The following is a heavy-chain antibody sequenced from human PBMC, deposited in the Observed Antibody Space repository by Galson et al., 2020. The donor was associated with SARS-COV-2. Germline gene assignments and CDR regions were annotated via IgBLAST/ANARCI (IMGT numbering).Heavy chain of an antibody. CDR2: IYYDGSYE. CDR3: VRDREMSTFYFDD. Sequence: ELDAGGSLRLSCAASGFTFSDYGMHWVRQAPGKGLEWVAIIYYDGSYEHYADSVKGRFTISRDNSRNTLFLQMNSLRAEDSALYYCVRDREMSTFYFDDWGQGTLVTVSS. J-gene: IGHJ4*02. D-gene: IGHD3-3*02. CDR1: GFTFSDYG. V-gene: IGHV3-33*01.